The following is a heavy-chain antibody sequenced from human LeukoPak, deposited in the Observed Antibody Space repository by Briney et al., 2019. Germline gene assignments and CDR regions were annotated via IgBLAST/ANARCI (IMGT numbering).Heavy chain of an antibody. D-gene: IGHD3-22*01. CDR3: AKGGDSSGYFFDY. CDR2: ISGSGGST. V-gene: IGHV3-23*01. J-gene: IGHJ4*02. Sequence: PGGSLRLSCAASGFTFSSYGMHWVRQAPGKGLEWVSAISGSGGSTYYADSVKGRFTISRDNSKNTLYLQMNSLRAEDTAVYYCAKGGDSSGYFFDYWGQGTLVTVSS. CDR1: GFTFSSYG.